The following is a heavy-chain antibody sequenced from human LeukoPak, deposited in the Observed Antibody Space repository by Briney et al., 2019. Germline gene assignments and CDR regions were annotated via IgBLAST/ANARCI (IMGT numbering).Heavy chain of an antibody. J-gene: IGHJ4*02. D-gene: IGHD7-27*01. Sequence: GGSLRLSCAASGFTFSSYAMHWVRQAPGKGLEWVAVISYDGSNKYYADSVKGRFTISRDNSKNTLYLQMNSLRAEDTAVYYCARDGELGISGYFDYWGQGTLVTVSS. CDR3: ARDGELGISGYFDY. V-gene: IGHV3-30*04. CDR1: GFTFSSYA. CDR2: ISYDGSNK.